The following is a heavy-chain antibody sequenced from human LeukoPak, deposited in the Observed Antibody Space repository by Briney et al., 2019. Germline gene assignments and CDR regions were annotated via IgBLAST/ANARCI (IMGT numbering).Heavy chain of an antibody. V-gene: IGHV1-69*04. CDR3: ARQGYEQQLVPYYYYGMDV. CDR1: GGTFSSYA. D-gene: IGHD6-13*01. CDR2: IIPILGIA. Sequence: ASVKVSCKASGGTFSSYAISWVRQAPGQGLEWMGRIIPILGIANYAQKFQGRVTITADKSTSTAYMELSSLRSEDTAVYYCARQGYEQQLVPYYYYGMDVWGQATTVTVSS. J-gene: IGHJ6*02.